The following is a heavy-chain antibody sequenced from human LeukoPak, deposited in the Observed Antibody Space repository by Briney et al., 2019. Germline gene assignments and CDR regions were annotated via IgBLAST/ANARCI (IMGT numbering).Heavy chain of an antibody. V-gene: IGHV1-8*03. J-gene: IGHJ4*02. Sequence: ASVKVSCKASGYTFTSYDINWVRQATGQGLEWMGWMNPNSGNTGYAQKFQGRVTITRNTSISTAYMELSSLRSEDTAVYYCARGGRGYYDSSRYAYFDYWGQGTLVTVSS. CDR2: MNPNSGNT. CDR1: GYTFTSYD. CDR3: ARGGRGYYDSSRYAYFDY. D-gene: IGHD3-22*01.